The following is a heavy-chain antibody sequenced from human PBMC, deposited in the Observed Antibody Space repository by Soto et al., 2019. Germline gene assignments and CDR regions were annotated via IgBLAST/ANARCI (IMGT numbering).Heavy chain of an antibody. D-gene: IGHD3-22*01. CDR3: ARASIHYDSSGYYFPYYFDY. CDR2: IYYSGST. Sequence: KTSETLSLTCTVSGGSISSGDYYWSWLRQPPGKGLEWIGYIYYSGSTYYNPSRKSRVTISVDTSKNQFSLKLSSVTAADTAVYYCARASIHYDSSGYYFPYYFDYWGQGTLVTVSS. V-gene: IGHV4-30-4*01. J-gene: IGHJ4*02. CDR1: GGSISSGDYY.